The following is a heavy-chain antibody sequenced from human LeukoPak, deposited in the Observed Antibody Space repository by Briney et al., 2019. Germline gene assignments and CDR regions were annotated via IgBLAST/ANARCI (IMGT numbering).Heavy chain of an antibody. V-gene: IGHV3-21*01. CDR2: ISSSSSYI. CDR3: ASSGTTVSPEYYFDY. Sequence: GGSLRLSCAASGLTFSSYSMNWVRQAPGKGLEWVSSISSSSSYIYYADSVKGRFTISRDNAKNSLYLQMISLRAEDTAVYYCASSGTTVSPEYYFDYWGQGTLVTVSS. CDR1: GLTFSSYS. J-gene: IGHJ4*02. D-gene: IGHD1-7*01.